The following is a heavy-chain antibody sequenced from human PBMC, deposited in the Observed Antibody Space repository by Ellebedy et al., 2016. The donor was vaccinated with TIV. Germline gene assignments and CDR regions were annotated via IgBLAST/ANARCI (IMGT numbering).Heavy chain of an antibody. Sequence: AASVKVSCKASGYTFTSYAMHWVRQAPGQRLEWMGWINAGNGNTKYSQKFQGRVTITRDTSASTAYMELGSLRSDDTAVYYCARDIVVVPAAPTYYYGMDVWGQGTTVTVSS. CDR3: ARDIVVVPAAPTYYYGMDV. CDR2: INAGNGNT. V-gene: IGHV1-3*01. CDR1: GYTFTSYA. D-gene: IGHD2-2*01. J-gene: IGHJ6*02.